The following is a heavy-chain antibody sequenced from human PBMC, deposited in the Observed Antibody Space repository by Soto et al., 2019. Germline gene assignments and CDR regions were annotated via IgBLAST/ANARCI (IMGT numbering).Heavy chain of an antibody. J-gene: IGHJ6*02. CDR3: AKDRLGYYDSSGYLPYYYGMDV. V-gene: IGHV3-30*18. CDR2: ISYDGSNK. D-gene: IGHD3-22*01. CDR1: GFTFSSYG. Sequence: RLSCAASGFTFSSYGMHWVRQAPGKGLEWVAVISYDGSNKYYADSVKGRFTISRDNSKNTLYLQMNSLRAEDTAVYYCAKDRLGYYDSSGYLPYYYGMDVWGQGTTVTVSS.